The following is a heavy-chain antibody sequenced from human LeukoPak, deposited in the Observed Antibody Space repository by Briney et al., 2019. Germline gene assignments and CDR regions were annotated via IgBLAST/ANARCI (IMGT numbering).Heavy chain of an antibody. V-gene: IGHV3-23*01. CDR1: GFTFSSHA. D-gene: IGHD3-10*01. J-gene: IGHJ4*02. CDR2: ITGGGSST. CDR3: AKNPQGGYYGSGSYYWVY. Sequence: GGSLRLSCAASGFTFSSHAMIWVRQAPGKGLEWVSAITGGGSSTFYADSVKGRFTISRDNSKNTLYLQMNGLRAEDTALYYCAKNPQGGYYGSGSYYWVYWGQGTLVTVSS.